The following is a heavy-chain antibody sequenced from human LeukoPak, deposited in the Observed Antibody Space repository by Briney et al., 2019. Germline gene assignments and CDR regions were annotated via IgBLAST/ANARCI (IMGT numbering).Heavy chain of an antibody. D-gene: IGHD3-10*01. V-gene: IGHV3-7*01. Sequence: GGSLRLSCAASGFAFSSYWASWVRQAPGKGLEWVANIDQDGSSQNYVDSVRGRFTISRDNAENSVYLQMNSLRAEDTAVYYCARSLWPEDYWGPGILVTVSS. CDR2: IDQDGSSQ. J-gene: IGHJ4*02. CDR1: GFAFSSYW. CDR3: ARSLWPEDY.